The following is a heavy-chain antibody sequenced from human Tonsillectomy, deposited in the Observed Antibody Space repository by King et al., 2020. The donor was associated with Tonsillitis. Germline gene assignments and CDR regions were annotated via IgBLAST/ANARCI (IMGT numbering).Heavy chain of an antibody. CDR2: IWYDGSNK. CDR1: GFTFSSYG. V-gene: IGHV3-33*01. D-gene: IGHD2-21*01. Sequence: VQLVESGGGVVQPGRSLRLSCAASGFTFSSYGMHWVRQAPGQGLEWVAVIWYDGSNKYYADSVKGRFTISRDNSKSTLYLQMNSLRAEDTAVYYCARDLLNGRGFDYWGQGTLVTVSS. J-gene: IGHJ4*02. CDR3: ARDLLNGRGFDY.